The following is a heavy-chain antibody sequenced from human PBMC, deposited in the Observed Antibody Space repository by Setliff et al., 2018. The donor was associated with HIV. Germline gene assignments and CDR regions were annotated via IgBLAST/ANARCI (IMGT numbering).Heavy chain of an antibody. V-gene: IGHV3-48*01. Sequence: GESLKISCAVSGFTFRNYSMNWVRQAPGKGLEWVSYISSSSSTIYYADSVKGRFTISRDNAKNSLYLQMNSLRAEDTAVYYCARSVGKVTDPSTKVHYYYYYMDVWGKGTTVTVSS. CDR2: ISSSSSTI. CDR3: ARSVGKVTDPSTKVHYYYYYMDV. J-gene: IGHJ6*03. D-gene: IGHD4-4*01. CDR1: GFTFRNYS.